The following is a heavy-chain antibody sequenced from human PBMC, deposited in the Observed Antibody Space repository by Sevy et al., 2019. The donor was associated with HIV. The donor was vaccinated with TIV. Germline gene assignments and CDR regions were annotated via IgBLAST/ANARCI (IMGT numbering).Heavy chain of an antibody. V-gene: IGHV4-4*07. CDR2: IYTSGRT. CDR1: GGSISSYY. J-gene: IGHJ6*03. D-gene: IGHD2-15*01. Sequence: SETLSLTCTVSGGSISSYYWSWIRQPAGKGLEWIGRIYTSGRTNYNPSLKSRVTMSVDTSKNQFSQKLSSVTAADTAVDYCARDSSSYYYYYMDVWGKGTTVTVSS. CDR3: ARDSSSYYYYYMDV.